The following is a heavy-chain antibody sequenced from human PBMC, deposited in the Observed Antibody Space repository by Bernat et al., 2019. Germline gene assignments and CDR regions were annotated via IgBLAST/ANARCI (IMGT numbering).Heavy chain of an antibody. CDR3: AKDSSSSWYRDFDY. CDR1: GFTFDDYA. V-gene: IGHV3-9*01. CDR2: ISWNSGSI. J-gene: IGHJ4*02. Sequence: EEQLVESGGGLVQPGRSLRLSCAASGFTFDDYAMHWVRQAPGKGLEWVSGISWNSGSIGYADSVKGRFTISRDNDKTSLYLQINSLRAEDTALYYCAKDSSSSWYRDFDYWGQGTLVTVSS. D-gene: IGHD6-13*01.